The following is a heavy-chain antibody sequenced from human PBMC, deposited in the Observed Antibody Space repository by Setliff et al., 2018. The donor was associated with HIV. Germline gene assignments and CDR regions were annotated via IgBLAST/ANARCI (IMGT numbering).Heavy chain of an antibody. J-gene: IGHJ4*02. CDR3: AKAWGSGYPSFESALMFDV. Sequence: GGSLRLSCAASGFTFNSYEMNWVRQAPGKGLEWVSYISSSGSTMYYADSVKGRFTMSRDNAKNLLYLQMNSLRAEDTAIYYCAKAWGSGYPSFESALMFDVWGQGTLVTVS. D-gene: IGHD3-3*01. CDR1: GFTFNSYE. CDR2: ISSSGSTM. V-gene: IGHV3-48*03.